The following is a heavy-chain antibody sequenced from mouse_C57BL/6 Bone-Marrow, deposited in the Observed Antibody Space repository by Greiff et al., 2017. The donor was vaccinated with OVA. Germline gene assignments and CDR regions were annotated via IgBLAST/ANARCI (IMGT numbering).Heavy chain of an antibody. CDR1: GFTFSDFY. Sequence: EVHLVESGGGLVQSGRSLRLSCATSGFTFSDFYMEWVRQAPGKGLEWIAASRNKANDYTTEYSASVKGRFIVSRDTSQSILYLQMNALRAEDTAIYYCARGGSCGYFDYWGQGTTLTVSS. CDR3: ARGGSCGYFDY. V-gene: IGHV7-1*01. J-gene: IGHJ2*01. CDR2: SRNKANDYTT.